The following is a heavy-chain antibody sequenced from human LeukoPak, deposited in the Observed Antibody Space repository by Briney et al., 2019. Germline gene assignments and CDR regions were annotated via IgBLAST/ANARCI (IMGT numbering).Heavy chain of an antibody. CDR2: ISGSGGST. Sequence: GGSLRLSCAASGFAFSSYAMSWVRQAPGKGLEWVSAISGSGGSTYYADSVKGRFTISRDNSKNTLYLQMNSLRAEDTAVYYCAKSQLLWFGEDFDYWGQGTLVTVSS. D-gene: IGHD3-10*01. V-gene: IGHV3-23*01. J-gene: IGHJ4*02. CDR1: GFAFSSYA. CDR3: AKSQLLWFGEDFDY.